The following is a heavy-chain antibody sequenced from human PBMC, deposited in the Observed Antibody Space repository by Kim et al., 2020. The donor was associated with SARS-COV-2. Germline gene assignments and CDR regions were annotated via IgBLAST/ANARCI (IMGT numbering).Heavy chain of an antibody. CDR2: IYHSGST. J-gene: IGHJ4*02. Sequence: SETLSLTCAVSGGSISSGGYSWSWIRQPPGKGLEWIGYIYHSGSTYYNPSLKSRVTISVDRSKNQFSLKLSSVTAADTAVYYCARTLLEGLPGVFDYWGQGTLVTVSS. CDR3: ARTLLEGLPGVFDY. V-gene: IGHV4-30-2*01. CDR1: GGSISSGGYS. D-gene: IGHD7-27*01.